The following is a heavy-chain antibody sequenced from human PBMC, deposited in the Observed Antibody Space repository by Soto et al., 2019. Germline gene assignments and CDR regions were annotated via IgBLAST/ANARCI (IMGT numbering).Heavy chain of an antibody. D-gene: IGHD2-2*03. Sequence: PSDTLPLTCTVSGGSVSSNVYSWGWIRQTPGKGLEWIGTIYSSEDTNDNPSLLRRVTISVDTPMREFSLRLRPVTAADTAVYYCARLNGYCFIASCHGDYRVERWGHG. CDR1: GGSVSSNVYS. CDR3: ARLNGYCFIASCHGDYRVER. CDR2: IYSSEDT. V-gene: IGHV4-39*01. J-gene: IGHJ3*01.